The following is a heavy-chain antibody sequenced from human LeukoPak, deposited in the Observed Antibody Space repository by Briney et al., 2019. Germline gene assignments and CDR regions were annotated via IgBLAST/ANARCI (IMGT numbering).Heavy chain of an antibody. D-gene: IGHD5-12*01. CDR1: GGTFSSYA. V-gene: IGHV1-69*05. Sequence: SVKVSCKASGGTFSSYAISWVRQAPGQGLEWMGRIIPIFGTANYAQKFQGRVTITTDESTSTAYMELSSLRSEDTAVYYCARLPLAGYSGYDSDYWGQGTLVAVSS. CDR3: ARLPLAGYSGYDSDY. J-gene: IGHJ4*02. CDR2: IIPIFGTA.